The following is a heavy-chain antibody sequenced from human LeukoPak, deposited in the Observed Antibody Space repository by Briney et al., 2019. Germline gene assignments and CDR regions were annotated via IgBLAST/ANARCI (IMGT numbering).Heavy chain of an antibody. CDR2: IGGSGGRI. J-gene: IGHJ6*02. Sequence: GGSLRLSCAASGFTFSSYAMSWVRQAPGKGLEWVSTIGGSGGRIYYADSVKGRFTISRHNSKNTLYLQMNSLRAEDTAVYYCARGEVGFYYYGMDVWGQGTTVTVSS. V-gene: IGHV3-23*01. CDR1: GFTFSSYA. CDR3: ARGEVGFYYYGMDV. D-gene: IGHD3-10*01.